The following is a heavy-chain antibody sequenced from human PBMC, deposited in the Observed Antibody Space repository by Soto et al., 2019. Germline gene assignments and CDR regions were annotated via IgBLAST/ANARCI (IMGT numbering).Heavy chain of an antibody. D-gene: IGHD2-21*01. CDR1: GYSFTNYW. Sequence: GESLKISCEGSGYSFTNYWIGWVRQMPGKGLEWMGIIYPGDSDTRYNPSFQGQVTISADKSISTAFLQWSTLKASDTAIYFCARFQTAVASYGLDVWGQGTTVTVSS. J-gene: IGHJ6*02. V-gene: IGHV5-51*01. CDR2: IYPGDSDT. CDR3: ARFQTAVASYGLDV.